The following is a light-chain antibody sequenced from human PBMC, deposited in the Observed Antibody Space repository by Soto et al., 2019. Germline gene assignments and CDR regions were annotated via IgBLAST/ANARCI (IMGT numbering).Light chain of an antibody. Sequence: EIVMTQSPVTLSVSPGERATLSCRASQGIKNYLAWFQQKPGQAHRLLVYGAYTRATTTQARFSGSGSGTEFTLSIRSLQSEDFAVYYCKQYNSWPRTFGQGTKVDIK. CDR1: QGIKNY. CDR3: KQYNSWPRT. J-gene: IGKJ1*01. CDR2: GAY. V-gene: IGKV3-15*01.